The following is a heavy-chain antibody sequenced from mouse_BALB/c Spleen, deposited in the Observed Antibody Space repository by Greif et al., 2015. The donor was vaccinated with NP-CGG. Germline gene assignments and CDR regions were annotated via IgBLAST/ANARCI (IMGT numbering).Heavy chain of an antibody. Sequence: EVQLVESGPSLVKPSQTLSLTCSVTGDSITSGYWNWIRKFPGNKLEYMGYISYSGSTYYNPSLKSRISITRDTSKNQYYLQLNSVTTEDTATYYCARYGGLRRAYYAMDYWGQGTSVTVSS. D-gene: IGHD2-4*01. V-gene: IGHV3-8*02. CDR2: ISYSGST. J-gene: IGHJ4*01. CDR1: GDSITSGY. CDR3: ARYGGLRRAYYAMDY.